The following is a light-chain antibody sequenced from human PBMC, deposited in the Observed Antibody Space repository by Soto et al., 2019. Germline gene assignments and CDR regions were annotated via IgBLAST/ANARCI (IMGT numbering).Light chain of an antibody. V-gene: IGKV3-20*01. J-gene: IGKJ1*01. Sequence: EIVLTQSPGTLSVSPGERATLSCRASQTISSNYLAWYQQKPGQAPSLLIYGTSSRATGIPDRFSGSGSGTGFTIPISRLAPSDSAIYPCHQYVSWTFGQGPNVEIK. CDR3: HQYVSWT. CDR2: GTS. CDR1: QTISSNY.